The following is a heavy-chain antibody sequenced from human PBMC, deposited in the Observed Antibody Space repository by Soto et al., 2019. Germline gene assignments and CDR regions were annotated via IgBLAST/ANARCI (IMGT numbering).Heavy chain of an antibody. J-gene: IGHJ6*02. CDR2: IIPILGIA. CDR3: ARDTTGMYYYYGMDV. V-gene: IGHV1-69*08. Sequence: QVQLVQSGAEVKKPGSSVKVSCKASGGTFSSYTISWVRQAPGQGLEWMGRIIPILGIANYAQKFQGRGTITADKSTSTAYMELSSLRSEDRAVYYCARDTTGMYYYYGMDVWGQGTTVTVSS. D-gene: IGHD1-1*01. CDR1: GGTFSSYT.